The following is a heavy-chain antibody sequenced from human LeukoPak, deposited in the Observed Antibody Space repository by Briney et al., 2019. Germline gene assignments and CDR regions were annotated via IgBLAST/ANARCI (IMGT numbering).Heavy chain of an antibody. CDR1: GFTFSSYA. CDR2: ISGSGGST. Sequence: GGSLRLSCAASGFTFSSYAMSWVRQAPGKGLEWVSAISGSGGSTYYADSVKGRFTISRDNSKNTLYLQMNSLRAEDTAVYYCAKVAVLGGWGRPNGFDPGARGPRVTVSS. V-gene: IGHV3-23*01. D-gene: IGHD3-10*01. J-gene: IGHJ5*02. CDR3: AKVAVLGGWGRPNGFDP.